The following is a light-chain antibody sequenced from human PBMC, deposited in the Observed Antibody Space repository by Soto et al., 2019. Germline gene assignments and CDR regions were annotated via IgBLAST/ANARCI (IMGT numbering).Light chain of an antibody. V-gene: IGKV3-11*01. CDR1: QSVSSY. CDR3: QQRANWPVT. CDR2: DAS. Sequence: EIVLTQSPDTLSLSPGERATLSCRASQSVSSYFAWYQQKPGQAPRLLIYDASHRATGIPARFSGSGSGTDFTPTISSLEADDFAISYCQQRANWPVTFGQGTRVDIK. J-gene: IGKJ1*01.